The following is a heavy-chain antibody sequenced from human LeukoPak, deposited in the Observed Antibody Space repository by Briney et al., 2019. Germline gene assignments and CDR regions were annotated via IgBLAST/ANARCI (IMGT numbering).Heavy chain of an antibody. V-gene: IGHV3-30*14. CDR1: GFTFSNYA. CDR3: ARDWRTLIGVASYYYMDV. CDR2: ISYDGSIK. D-gene: IGHD3-10*01. J-gene: IGHJ6*03. Sequence: GGSLRLSCAASGFTFSNYAVHWVRQAPGKGLEWVAAISYDGSIKNYADSVKGRFTISRDNSKNTLYLQMNSLRAEDTAVYYCARDWRTLIGVASYYYMDVWGKGTTVTVSS.